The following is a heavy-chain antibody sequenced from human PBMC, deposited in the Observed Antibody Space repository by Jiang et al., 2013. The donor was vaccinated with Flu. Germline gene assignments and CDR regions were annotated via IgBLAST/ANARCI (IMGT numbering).Heavy chain of an antibody. V-gene: IGHV3-33*06. D-gene: IGHD3-22*01. CDR1: GFTFSSYG. CDR3: AKDSLRYYYDSSAPDY. J-gene: IGHJ4*02. Sequence: VQLVESGGGVVQPGRSLRLSCAASGFTFSSYGMHWVRQAPGKGLEWVAVIWYDGSNKYYADSVKGRFTISRDNSKNTLYLQMNSLRAEDTAVYYCAKDSLRYYYDSSAPDYWGQGTLVTVSS. CDR2: IWYDGSNK.